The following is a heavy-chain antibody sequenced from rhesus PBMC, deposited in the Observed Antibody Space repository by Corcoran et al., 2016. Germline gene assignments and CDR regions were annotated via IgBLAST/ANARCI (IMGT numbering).Heavy chain of an antibody. CDR3: ARLGRGIVEITGFDY. CDR1: GGSISGYYS. D-gene: IGHD2-27*01. Sequence: QVQLQESGPGLVKPSETLSLTCTVPGGSISGYYSWSWFRQPPGKGLEWIGGIYGNSASTYYNPSLKSRVTISKDTSKNHFSLRLRSVTAADTAVYYCARLGRGIVEITGFDYWGQGFLVTVSS. CDR2: IYGNSAST. V-gene: IGHV4-143*01. J-gene: IGHJ4*01.